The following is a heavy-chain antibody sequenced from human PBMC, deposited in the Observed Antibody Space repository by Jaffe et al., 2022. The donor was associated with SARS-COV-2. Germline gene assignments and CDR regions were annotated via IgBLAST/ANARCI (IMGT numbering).Heavy chain of an antibody. V-gene: IGHV4-59*01. CDR3: ARDRGYGDTRSIYYYYGMDV. J-gene: IGHJ6*02. CDR2: IYYSGST. CDR1: GGSISSYY. D-gene: IGHD4-17*01. Sequence: QVQLQESGPGLVKPSETLSLTCTVSGGSISSYYWSWIRQPPGKGLEWIGYIYYSGSTNYNPSLKSRVTISVDTSKNQFSLKLSSVTAADTAVYYCARDRGYGDTRSIYYYYGMDVWGQGTTVTVSS.